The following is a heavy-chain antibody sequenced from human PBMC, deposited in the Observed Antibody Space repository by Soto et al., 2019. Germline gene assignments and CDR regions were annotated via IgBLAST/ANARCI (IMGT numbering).Heavy chain of an antibody. J-gene: IGHJ4*02. V-gene: IGHV1-3*01. CDR2: INAGNGDT. CDR1: GYTFTRYA. D-gene: IGHD3-22*01. Sequence: SSVKVSCKASGYTFTRYAMHWVRQAPGQRLEWMGWINAGNGDTKYSQKFQGRVTITRETSASTASMELSSLRSEDTAVYYCARDSGYLGSSDYWGQGNLVTVCS. CDR3: ARDSGYLGSSDY.